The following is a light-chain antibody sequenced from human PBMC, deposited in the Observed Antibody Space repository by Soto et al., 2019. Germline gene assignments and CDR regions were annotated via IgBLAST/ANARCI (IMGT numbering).Light chain of an antibody. CDR2: GNT. V-gene: IGLV1-40*01. CDR3: QSYDSSLSGSYV. Sequence: QSALTQPPSVSGAPGQRVTISCTGSSSNIGAGYVVHWYQQLPGTAPKLLIYGNTNRPSGVPDRFSGSKSGTSASLAITGLQTEDEADYYCQSYDSSLSGSYVFGTGTKLTVL. J-gene: IGLJ1*01. CDR1: SSNIGAGYV.